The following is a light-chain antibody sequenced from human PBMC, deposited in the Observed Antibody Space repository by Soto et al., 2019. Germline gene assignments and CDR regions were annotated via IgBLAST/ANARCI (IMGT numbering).Light chain of an antibody. J-gene: IGKJ3*01. CDR3: QQYGSSPFT. Sequence: EIVLTQSPGTLSLSPGESATLSCRASQSISSSFFAWYQHKPVQAPRLLIYGTSNRATGIPDRFSGSGSGTDFTLTISRLEPEDFAVYYCQQYGSSPFTFGPGTKVDIK. V-gene: IGKV3-20*01. CDR1: QSISSSF. CDR2: GTS.